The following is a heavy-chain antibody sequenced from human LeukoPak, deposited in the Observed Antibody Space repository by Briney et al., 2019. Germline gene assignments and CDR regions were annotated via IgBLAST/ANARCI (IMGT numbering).Heavy chain of an antibody. V-gene: IGHV3-23*01. CDR3: ANRRNYASDY. J-gene: IGHJ4*02. CDR1: ALSLVSDV. CDR2: LSNSGGST. Sequence: HGGSLTLSFSLLALSLVSDVMRSVRQAPGKGLEWVSTLSNSGGSTYYADSVKGRFTISIDNSNNAQYLLMNSLRHEDTSICDCANRRNYASDYWGQGTLVTVSS. D-gene: IGHD1-14*01.